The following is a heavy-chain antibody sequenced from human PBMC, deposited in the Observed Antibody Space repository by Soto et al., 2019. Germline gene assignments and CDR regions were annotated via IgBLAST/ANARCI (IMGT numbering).Heavy chain of an antibody. V-gene: IGHV3-23*01. Sequence: PGGSLRLSCAASGFTFGSYAMTWVRQAPGKGLEWVSSISGSGGSTYYADSVKGRFTISRDNSKNTLYLQMNSLRAEDTAVYYCAKDRAGDIVLMVYAIGFGVSDYWGQGTLVTVSS. J-gene: IGHJ4*02. CDR1: GFTFGSYA. CDR3: AKDRAGDIVLMVYAIGFGVSDY. CDR2: ISGSGGST. D-gene: IGHD2-8*01.